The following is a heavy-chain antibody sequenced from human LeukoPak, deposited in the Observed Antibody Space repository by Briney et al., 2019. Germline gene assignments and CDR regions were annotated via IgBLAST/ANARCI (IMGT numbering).Heavy chain of an antibody. J-gene: IGHJ4*02. D-gene: IGHD2-2*01. CDR1: GYSFTSGHY. CDR3: ARYCSSTSCILRGFDY. Sequence: PSETLSLTCSVSGYSFTSGHYWGWIRQPPGKGLKWIGNIYHTGSTHYNPSLKSRVTISVDTSKNQFSLKLSSVTAADTAVYYCARYCSSTSCILRGFDYWGQGTLVTVSS. V-gene: IGHV4-38-2*01. CDR2: IYHTGST.